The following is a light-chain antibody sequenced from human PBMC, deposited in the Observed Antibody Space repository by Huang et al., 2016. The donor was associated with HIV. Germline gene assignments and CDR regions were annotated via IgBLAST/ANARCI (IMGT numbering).Light chain of an antibody. CDR2: VAS. J-gene: IGKJ3*01. CDR3: QQYFSIPFT. V-gene: IGKV1-NL1*01. Sequence: DIQMTQSPSSLSASIGDSVTITCRASQDISSSVAWYQQTSGKPPKLLLYVASGLERGVPSRFSGSGSGTDYTLTITSMQPEDFATYYCQQYFSIPFTFGPGTKVDMK. CDR1: QDISSS.